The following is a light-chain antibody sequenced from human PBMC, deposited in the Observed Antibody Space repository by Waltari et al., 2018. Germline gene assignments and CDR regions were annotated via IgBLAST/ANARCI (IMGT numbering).Light chain of an antibody. CDR2: EVS. V-gene: IGKV2-29*02. CDR1: QSLLHSDGNTY. Sequence: VLTQRPLSLSVTPGQPASLSCTSSQSLLHSDGNTYLYWYLQKPGQSPQLLIYEVSSRFSRVPYRFSGSGPGTDFTLKISRVEAEDVGVYDGMQGIHFPLTFGGGPKVESK. CDR3: MQGIHFPLT. J-gene: IGKJ4*01.